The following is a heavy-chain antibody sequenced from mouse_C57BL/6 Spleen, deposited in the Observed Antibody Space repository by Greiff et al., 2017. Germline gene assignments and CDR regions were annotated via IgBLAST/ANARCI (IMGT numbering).Heavy chain of an antibody. CDR1: GFTFSDYY. CDR2: INYDGSST. CDR3: ARDRDYYGRGYFDV. Sequence: EVMLVESEGGLVQPGSSMKLSCTASGFTFSDYYMAWVRQVPEKGLEWVANINYDGSSTYYLDSLKSRFIISRDNAKNILYLQMSSLKSEDTATYYCARDRDYYGRGYFDVWGTGTTVTVSS. J-gene: IGHJ1*03. V-gene: IGHV5-16*01. D-gene: IGHD1-1*01.